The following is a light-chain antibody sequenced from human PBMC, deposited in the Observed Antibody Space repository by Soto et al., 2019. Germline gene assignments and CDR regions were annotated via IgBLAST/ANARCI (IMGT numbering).Light chain of an antibody. CDR2: AAS. CDR3: QKYNGAPPET. Sequence: DIQMTQSPSSLSATVGDRVTITCRASQDISNYLAWHQQKXXXVPKLLIYAASTLQPGVPSRFSGXGSXTXFXXTISSLQPEDVATYYCQKYNGAPPETFGPGTKVAIK. CDR1: QDISNY. V-gene: IGKV1-27*01. J-gene: IGKJ3*01.